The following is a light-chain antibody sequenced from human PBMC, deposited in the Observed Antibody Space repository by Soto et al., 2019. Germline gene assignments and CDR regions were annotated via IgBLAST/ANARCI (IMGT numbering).Light chain of an antibody. CDR1: SSDVGGYNY. CDR2: DVS. V-gene: IGLV2-14*01. Sequence: QSALTQPASVSGSPGQSITISCTGTSSDVGGYNYVSWYQQHPGKAPKLIIYDVSNPPSGVSNRFSGSKSGNTASLTISGLQAEDEADYYCSSYTSSSPVVFGGGTKLTVL. CDR3: SSYTSSSPVV. J-gene: IGLJ2*01.